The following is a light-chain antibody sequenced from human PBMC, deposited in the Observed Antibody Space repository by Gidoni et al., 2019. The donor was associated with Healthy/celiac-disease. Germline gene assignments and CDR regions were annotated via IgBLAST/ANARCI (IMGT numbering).Light chain of an antibody. CDR2: GAS. CDR3: QPYGRSPT. J-gene: IGKJ4*01. CDR1: QSVSSSY. Sequence: EIVLTQSPGTRSLSPGERATLSCRASQSVSSSYLAWYKQKPGQAPRLLIYGASSRATCIPDKFSGSVSGTDFTLPISRLEPEDFSVYYCQPYGRSPTFGGGTKVEIK. V-gene: IGKV3-20*01.